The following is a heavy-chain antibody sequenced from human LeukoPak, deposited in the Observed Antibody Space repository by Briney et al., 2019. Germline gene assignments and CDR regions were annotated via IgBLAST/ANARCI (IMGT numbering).Heavy chain of an antibody. D-gene: IGHD4-17*01. CDR3: AADTVWSVVPGPFDS. Sequence: GGSLRLSCAASGFTFSKVWMSWVRQVPGKGLEWVGRLKSEEDGGATDYAAPVKGRFTISRDDSKDTLYLQMKSLKTEDTAVYYCAADTVWSVVPGPFDSWGQGGLVGVSS. J-gene: IGHJ4*02. CDR2: LKSEEDGGAT. CDR1: GFTFSKVW. V-gene: IGHV3-15*01.